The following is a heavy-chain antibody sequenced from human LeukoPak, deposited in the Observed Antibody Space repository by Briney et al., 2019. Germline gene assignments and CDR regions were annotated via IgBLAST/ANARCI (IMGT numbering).Heavy chain of an antibody. V-gene: IGHV3-53*01. D-gene: IGHD5-18*01. CDR2: IYSGGST. Sequence: GGSLRLSCAASGFTVSSNYMSWVRQAPGKGLEWVSVIYSGGSTYYADSVKGRFTISRDNSKNTLYLQMNSLRAEDTAVYYCARSAYTAMVIGWYYFDYWGQGTLVTVSS. CDR3: ARSAYTAMVIGWYYFDY. CDR1: GFTVSSNY. J-gene: IGHJ4*02.